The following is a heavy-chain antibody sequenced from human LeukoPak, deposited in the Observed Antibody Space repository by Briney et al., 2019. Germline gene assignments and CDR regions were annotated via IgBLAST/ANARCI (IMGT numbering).Heavy chain of an antibody. J-gene: IGHJ4*02. V-gene: IGHV3-7*01. CDR3: ATQSYGLFDY. CDR2: IKQDGSEK. Sequence: GGSLRLSCAVSGFTLSSYSMTWVRQAPGKGLEWVANIKQDGSEKYYVDSVKGRFTISRDNAKNSLYLQMNSLRAEDTAVYYCATQSYGLFDYWGQGTLVTVSS. D-gene: IGHD3-10*01. CDR1: GFTLSSYS.